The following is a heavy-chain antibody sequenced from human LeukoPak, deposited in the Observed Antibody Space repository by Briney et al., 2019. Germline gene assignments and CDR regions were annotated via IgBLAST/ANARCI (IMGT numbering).Heavy chain of an antibody. CDR3: ARRTSPGIAAAGSIYWFDP. V-gene: IGHV3-48*03. J-gene: IGHJ5*02. D-gene: IGHD6-13*01. CDR1: GFTFSSYE. Sequence: GGSLRLSCAASGFTFSSYEMNWVRQAPGKGLEWVSYISSSGSTIYYADSVKGRFTISRDNAKNSLYLQMNSLRAEDTAVYYCARRTSPGIAAAGSIYWFDPWGQGTLVTVSS. CDR2: ISSSGSTI.